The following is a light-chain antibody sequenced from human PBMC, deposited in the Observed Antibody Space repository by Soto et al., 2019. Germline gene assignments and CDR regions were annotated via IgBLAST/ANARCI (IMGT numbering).Light chain of an antibody. J-gene: IGKJ5*01. CDR2: DAS. CDR3: QQYESLPLP. CDR1: QDINKN. Sequence: DVQVTQSQSSLSASVGDRVTITCQASQDINKNLIWYQQKPGKAPKLLIYDASDLETGVPSRFSGSGSGTGFTFTISSLQPEDFATYYCQQYESLPLPFGQVTLLAIK. V-gene: IGKV1-33*01.